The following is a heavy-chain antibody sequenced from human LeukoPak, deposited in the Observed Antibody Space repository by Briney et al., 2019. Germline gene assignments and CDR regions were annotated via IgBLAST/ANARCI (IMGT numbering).Heavy chain of an antibody. CDR3: TRDNSITSPYYFDY. V-gene: IGHV4-59*12. CDR1: GGSISSYC. CDR2: TFYSASI. D-gene: IGHD1-14*01. J-gene: IGHJ4*02. Sequence: PSETLSLTCTVSGGSISSYCWSWIRQPPRKGLEWIGYTFYSASINYNPSLKSRVTISVDTSTNQFSLKLSSVTAADTAVYYCTRDNSITSPYYFDYWGQGTLVTVSS.